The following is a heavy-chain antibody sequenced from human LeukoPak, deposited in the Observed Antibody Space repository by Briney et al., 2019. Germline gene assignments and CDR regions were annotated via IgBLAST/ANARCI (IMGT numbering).Heavy chain of an antibody. CDR3: ARRGGSPPGGEY. CDR2: IYYSGST. V-gene: IGHV4-59*12. CDR1: GGSISSYY. Sequence: PSETLSLTCTVSGGSISSYYWSWIRQPPGEELEWIGSIYYSGSTNYTPSLKSRVTISVDTSKNQFSLKLRSVTAADTAVYYCARRGGSPPGGEYWGQGALVTVSS. J-gene: IGHJ4*02. D-gene: IGHD3-16*01.